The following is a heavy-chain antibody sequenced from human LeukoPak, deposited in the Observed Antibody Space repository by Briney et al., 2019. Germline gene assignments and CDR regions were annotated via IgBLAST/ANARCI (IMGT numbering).Heavy chain of an antibody. Sequence: GGSLRLSCAASGFSFSSFGMHWVRQAPGKGLEWVAFIRYDETNKFYADSVKGRSTISRDNSNNTLYLQMNGLRAEDSAVYHCAGSQRGYCSSTSCYGDYWGQGTLVTVSS. CDR3: AGSQRGYCSSTSCYGDY. D-gene: IGHD2-2*03. CDR2: IRYDETNK. J-gene: IGHJ4*02. CDR1: GFSFSSFG. V-gene: IGHV3-30*02.